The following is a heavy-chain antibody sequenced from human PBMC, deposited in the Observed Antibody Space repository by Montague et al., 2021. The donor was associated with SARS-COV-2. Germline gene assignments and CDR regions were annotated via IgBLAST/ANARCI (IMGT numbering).Heavy chain of an antibody. V-gene: IGHV4-34*01. D-gene: IGHD6-13*01. CDR3: ASHPGFQQLYS. Sequence: SETLSLTCSVSGASVTGYYWSWIRQTPGRGLEWIAEIHHTGITNFNPSLRSRVSISLDTSRNQFSLTLNSVTAADTALYYCASHPGFQQLYSWGQGTLVSVSS. CDR2: IHHTGIT. CDR1: GASVTGYY. J-gene: IGHJ4*02.